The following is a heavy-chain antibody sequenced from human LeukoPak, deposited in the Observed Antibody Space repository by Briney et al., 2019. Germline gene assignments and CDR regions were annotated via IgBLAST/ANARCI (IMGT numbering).Heavy chain of an antibody. CDR2: IYSGGST. J-gene: IGHJ6*02. D-gene: IGHD3-9*01. Sequence: GGSLRLSCAASGFTVSSNYMSWARQAPGKGLEWVSVIYSGGSTYYADSVKGRFTISRDNSKNTLYLQMNSLRAEDTAVYYCARESFDWLSQSYYYGMDVWGQGTTVTVSS. CDR1: GFTVSSNY. CDR3: ARESFDWLSQSYYYGMDV. V-gene: IGHV3-53*01.